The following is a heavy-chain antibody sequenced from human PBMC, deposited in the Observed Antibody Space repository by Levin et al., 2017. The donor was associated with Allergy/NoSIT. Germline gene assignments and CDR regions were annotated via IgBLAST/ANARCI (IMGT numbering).Heavy chain of an antibody. D-gene: IGHD3-10*01. Sequence: SQTLSLTCTVSGGTFRSGGYYWSWVRQRPGMGLEWLGYIYHGGVTKYNRGYEGRVDISMNMSKNQLSLKLMSATATETAIYYCTRDGGSGSFYNRPFDLWGQGTLVTVSS. CDR1: GGTFRSGGYY. CDR2: IYHGGVT. CDR3: TRDGGSGSFYNRPFDL. J-gene: IGHJ4*02. V-gene: IGHV4-31*03.